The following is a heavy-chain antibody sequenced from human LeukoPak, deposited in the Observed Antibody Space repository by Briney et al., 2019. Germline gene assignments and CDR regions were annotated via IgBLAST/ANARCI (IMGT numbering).Heavy chain of an antibody. Sequence: GGSLRLSCAASGFIFSNSWMNWVRQAPGKGLEWVANINQDGSDQYYVDSVKGRFTISRDNAKNSLYLQMNSLRAEDTAVYYCARDELLGSTIDYWGQGTLVTVSS. CDR1: GFIFSNSW. J-gene: IGHJ4*02. CDR2: INQDGSDQ. D-gene: IGHD2-15*01. CDR3: ARDELLGSTIDY. V-gene: IGHV3-7*01.